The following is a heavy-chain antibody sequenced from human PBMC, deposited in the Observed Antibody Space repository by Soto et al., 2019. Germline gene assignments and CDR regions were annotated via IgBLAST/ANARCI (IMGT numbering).Heavy chain of an antibody. CDR1: GFSLTTSGVG. V-gene: IGHV2-5*02. Sequence: QITLNESGPTVVRPTETLTLTCRFSGFSLTTSGVGVGWIRQSPGKAPEWLALIYWDDDKLYSTSLKSRLTITKDNSKNQVVLTVSDLDPTDTATYYCAHRVLRTVFGLVTTTAIYFDFWGQGTPVAVSS. CDR2: IYWDDDK. CDR3: AHRVLRTVFGLVTTTAIYFDF. D-gene: IGHD3-3*01. J-gene: IGHJ4*02.